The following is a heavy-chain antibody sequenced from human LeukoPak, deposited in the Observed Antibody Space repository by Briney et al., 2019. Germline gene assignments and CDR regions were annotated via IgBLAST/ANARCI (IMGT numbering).Heavy chain of an antibody. CDR3: ARDYDILTGYLAFDY. J-gene: IGHJ4*02. D-gene: IGHD3-9*01. CDR1: GYTFTSYG. V-gene: IGHV1-18*01. CDR2: ISAYNGNT. Sequence: ASVKVSCKAPGYTFTSYGYSWVRQAPGQGLEWMGWISAYNGNTNYAQKLQGRVTMTTDTSTSTAYMELRSLRSDDTAVYYCARDYDILTGYLAFDYWGQGTLVTVSS.